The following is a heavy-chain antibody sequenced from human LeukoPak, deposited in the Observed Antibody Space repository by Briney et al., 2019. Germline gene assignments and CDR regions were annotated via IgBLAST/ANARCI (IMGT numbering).Heavy chain of an antibody. CDR2: IRYDGSNK. J-gene: IGHJ4*02. D-gene: IGHD2-15*01. V-gene: IGHV3-30*02. CDR3: AKSQSHFVVVVAAITPDY. Sequence: GGSLRLSCAASGFTFSSYGMHWVRQAPGKGLEWVAFIRYDGSNKYYADSVKGRFTISRDNSKNTLYLQMNSLRAEDTAVYYCAKSQSHFVVVVAAITPDYWGQGTLVTVSS. CDR1: GFTFSSYG.